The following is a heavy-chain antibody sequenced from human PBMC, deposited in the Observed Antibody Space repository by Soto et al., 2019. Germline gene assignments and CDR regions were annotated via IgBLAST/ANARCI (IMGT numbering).Heavy chain of an antibody. CDR2: IIPMFGTP. J-gene: IGHJ3*02. CDR3: ARSRIMAEFNDYGGNEHGVDI. V-gene: IGHV1-69*01. CDR1: GGTVSSHA. Sequence: QVQLVQSGPDVRKSGSSVRVSCKATGGTVSSHAVSWVRLAPGQGLGWIGGIIPMFGTPTYAQKFQGGVTIRADESTSTGFLDLSSLRSEDTAVYYGARSRIMAEFNDYGGNEHGVDIWGQVTMGTVSS. D-gene: IGHD3-16*01.